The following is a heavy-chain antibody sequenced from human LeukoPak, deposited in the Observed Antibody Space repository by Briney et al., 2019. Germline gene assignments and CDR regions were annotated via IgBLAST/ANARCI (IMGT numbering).Heavy chain of an antibody. CDR2: INPNSGGT. J-gene: IGHJ4*02. Sequence: GASVKVSCKASGYTFTGYYMHWVRQAPGQGLEWMGWINPNSGGTNYAQKFQGRVTMTRDTSISTAYMELSRLRSDDTAVYYCARIKTEDYYDSSGYFELDYWGQGTLVAVSS. D-gene: IGHD3-22*01. V-gene: IGHV1-2*02. CDR3: ARIKTEDYYDSSGYFELDY. CDR1: GYTFTGYY.